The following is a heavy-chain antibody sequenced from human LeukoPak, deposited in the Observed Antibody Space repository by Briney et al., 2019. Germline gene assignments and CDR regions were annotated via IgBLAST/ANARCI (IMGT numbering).Heavy chain of an antibody. CDR2: ISGSDGST. V-gene: IGHV3-23*01. D-gene: IGHD4-17*01. J-gene: IGHJ6*02. Sequence: PGGSLRLSCAASGFTFSSYAMTWVRQAPGKGLEWVSSISGSDGSTYYADSVKGRFTISRDNSKNTLYLQMNSLRAEDTAVYYCATYGYGDYASYYYYGMDVWGQGTTVTVSS. CDR1: GFTFSSYA. CDR3: ATYGYGDYASYYYYGMDV.